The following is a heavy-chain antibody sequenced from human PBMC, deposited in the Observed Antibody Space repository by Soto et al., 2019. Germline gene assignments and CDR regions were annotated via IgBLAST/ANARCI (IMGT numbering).Heavy chain of an antibody. Sequence: ASVKVSCKASGYTFSSYDINWVRQATGQGLEWLGWMNFYSANTDYAQNFQGRVTMTRNTSISRAYMELNNLRSEDTAVYYCARGRYEAAAGAGHYYYVMDVWGQGTTVTVSS. CDR3: ARGRYEAAAGAGHYYYVMDV. D-gene: IGHD6-13*01. CDR2: MNFYSANT. J-gene: IGHJ6*02. CDR1: GYTFSSYD. V-gene: IGHV1-8*01.